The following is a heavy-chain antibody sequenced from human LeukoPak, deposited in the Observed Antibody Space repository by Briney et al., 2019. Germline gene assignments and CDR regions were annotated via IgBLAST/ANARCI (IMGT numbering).Heavy chain of an antibody. V-gene: IGHV1-46*01. CDR2: INPSGCST. CDR1: GYSFTRCY. J-gene: IGHJ4*02. D-gene: IGHD3-22*01. Sequence: VASVKVSCKASGYSFTRCYMHWVRQAPGQGLEWMGIINPSGCSTSYAQKFQGRVTMTRDTSTSTVYMELSSLRSEDTAMYYCARGTYFYDSSGYNYFDYWGQGTLVTVSS. CDR3: ARGTYFYDSSGYNYFDY.